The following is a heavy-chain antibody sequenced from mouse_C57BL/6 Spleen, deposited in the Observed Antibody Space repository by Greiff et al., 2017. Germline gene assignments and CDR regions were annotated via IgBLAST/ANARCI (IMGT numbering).Heavy chain of an antibody. Sequence: EVKLQQSGPGLVKPSQSLSLTCSVTGYSITSGYYWNWIRQFPGNKLEWMGYISYDGSNNYNPSLKNRISITRDTSKNQFFLKLISVTTEDTATYYCALYDYEVDYWGQGTTLTVSS. CDR3: ALYDYEVDY. CDR1: GYSITSGYY. D-gene: IGHD2-4*01. J-gene: IGHJ2*01. V-gene: IGHV3-6*01. CDR2: ISYDGSN.